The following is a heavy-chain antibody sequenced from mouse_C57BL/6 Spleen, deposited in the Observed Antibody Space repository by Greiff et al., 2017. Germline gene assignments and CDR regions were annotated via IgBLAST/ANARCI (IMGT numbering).Heavy chain of an antibody. CDR2: IYIGNGYT. D-gene: IGHD1-1*01. Sequence: EVKLVASGAELVRPGSSVTMSCKTSGYTFTSYGINWVKQRPGQGLAWIGYIYIGNGYTEYNAKFKVKATLTSDTSSSTAYMQISSLTSEDSAIYVCARSSGSSDFDDWGQGTTVTVSS. V-gene: IGHV1-58*01. CDR1: GYTFTSYG. CDR3: ARSSGSSDFDD. J-gene: IGHJ2*01.